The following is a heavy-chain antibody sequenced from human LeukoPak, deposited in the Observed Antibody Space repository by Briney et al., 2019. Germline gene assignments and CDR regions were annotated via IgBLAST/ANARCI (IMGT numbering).Heavy chain of an antibody. V-gene: IGHV3-23*01. CDR2: VSNRDGSA. Sequence: PGGSLRLSCVASGFTFTNYGMDWFRQAPGKGLEWVSGVSNRDGSAYYADSVKGRFSVSRDNSKNTLHLQMNSLRDEDTALYYCASGMAMTGDGPFDFWGQGTRVTVSS. CDR1: GFTFTNYG. CDR3: ASGMAMTGDGPFDF. D-gene: IGHD6-19*01. J-gene: IGHJ4*02.